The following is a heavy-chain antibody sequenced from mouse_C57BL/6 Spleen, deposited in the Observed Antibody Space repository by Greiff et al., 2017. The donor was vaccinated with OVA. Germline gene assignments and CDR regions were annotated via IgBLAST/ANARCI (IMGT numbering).Heavy chain of an antibody. D-gene: IGHD2-4*01. CDR3: ARSLYDYDVAY. CDR1: GFTFTDYY. Sequence: EVKLVESGGGLVQPGGSLSLSCAASGFTFTDYYMSWVRQPPGKALEWLGFIRNKANGYTTEYSESVKGRFTISRDNSQSILYRQMNALRAEDSATDYCARSLYDYDVAYWGQGTLVTVSA. J-gene: IGHJ3*01. V-gene: IGHV7-3*01. CDR2: IRNKANGYTT.